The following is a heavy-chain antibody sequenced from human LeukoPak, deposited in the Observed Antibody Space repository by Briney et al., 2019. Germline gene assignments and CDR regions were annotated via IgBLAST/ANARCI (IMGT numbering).Heavy chain of an antibody. J-gene: IGHJ4*02. CDR2: FDPEDGET. CDR3: AYYDSSGYPRGAFDY. Sequence: ASVKVSCKVSGYTLTELSMHWVRQAPGKGLEWMGGFDPEDGETIYAQKFQGRVTMTEDTSTDTAYMELSSLRSEDTAVYYCAYYDSSGYPRGAFDYWGQGPLVTVSS. V-gene: IGHV1-24*01. CDR1: GYTLTELS. D-gene: IGHD3-22*01.